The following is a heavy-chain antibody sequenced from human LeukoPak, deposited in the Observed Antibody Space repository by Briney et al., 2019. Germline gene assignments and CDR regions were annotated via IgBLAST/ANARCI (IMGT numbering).Heavy chain of an antibody. CDR2: IKQDGGEK. D-gene: IGHD4-17*01. CDR1: GFTFSSYW. V-gene: IGHV3-7*01. Sequence: GGSLRLSCTASGFTFSSYWMSWVRQAPGKGLEWVANIKQDGGEKYYVDSVKGRFTISRDNAKNSLYLQMNSLRAEDTAVYYCARLGARQVLDYWGQGALVTVSS. CDR3: ARLGARQVLDY. J-gene: IGHJ4*02.